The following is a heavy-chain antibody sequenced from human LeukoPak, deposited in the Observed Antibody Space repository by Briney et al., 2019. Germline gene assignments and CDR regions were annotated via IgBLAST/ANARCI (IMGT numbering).Heavy chain of an antibody. CDR1: RFTPCRYS. Sequence: GGSLRHSRADPRFTPCRYSMYRVRPAPGKGLEWVSYISSSSKTIYYADSVKGRFTISRDNAKNSLYLQMNSLRDEDSAVYYCARDQGIFDYWGQGTLVTVSS. CDR3: ARDQGIFDY. CDR2: ISSSSKTI. J-gene: IGHJ4*02. V-gene: IGHV3-48*02.